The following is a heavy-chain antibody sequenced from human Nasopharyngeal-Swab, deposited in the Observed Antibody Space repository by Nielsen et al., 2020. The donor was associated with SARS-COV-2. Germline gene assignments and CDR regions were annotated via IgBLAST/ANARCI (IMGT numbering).Heavy chain of an antibody. CDR1: GFTFSNAW. CDR3: TIIPLDILTGYYQYYFDY. J-gene: IGHJ4*02. CDR2: IKSKTDGGTT. Sequence: GESLQISCAASGFTFSNAWMSWVRQAPGKGLEWVGRIKSKTDGGTTDYAAPVKGRFTISRDDSKSTLYLQMNSLKTEDTAVYYCTIIPLDILTGYYQYYFDYWGQGTLVTVSS. D-gene: IGHD3-9*01. V-gene: IGHV3-15*01.